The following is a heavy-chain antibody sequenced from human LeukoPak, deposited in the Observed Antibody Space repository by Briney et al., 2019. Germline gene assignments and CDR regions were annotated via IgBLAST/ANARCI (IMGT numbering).Heavy chain of an antibody. V-gene: IGHV3-7*01. Sequence: GGSLRLSCAASGFTFSSYWMSWVRQAPGKGLEWVANIKQDGSEKYYVDSVKGRFTISRDNAKNSLYLQMNSLRAEDTAVYYCARGGYCSSTSCYTYAFDIWGQGTMVTVSS. J-gene: IGHJ3*02. CDR1: GFTFSSYW. CDR3: ARGGYCSSTSCYTYAFDI. D-gene: IGHD2-2*02. CDR2: IKQDGSEK.